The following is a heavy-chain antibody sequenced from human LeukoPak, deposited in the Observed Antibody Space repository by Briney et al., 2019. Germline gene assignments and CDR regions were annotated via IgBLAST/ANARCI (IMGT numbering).Heavy chain of an antibody. CDR1: GYTFTGYY. V-gene: IGHV1-2*02. J-gene: IGHJ4*02. CDR3: ARAGPTAPRLSPGGSFDY. D-gene: IGHD6-6*01. CDR2: INPDSGVS. Sequence: ASVKVSCKASGYTFTGYYIHWVRQAPGQGLEWMGWINPDSGVSAYARKFQGRVTTTRDTPISTASLELRSLKSDDTAVYYCARAGPTAPRLSPGGSFDYWGQGTLVTVSS.